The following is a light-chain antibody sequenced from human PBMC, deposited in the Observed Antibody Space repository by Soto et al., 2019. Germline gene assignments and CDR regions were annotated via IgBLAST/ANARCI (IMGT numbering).Light chain of an antibody. Sequence: EIVLTQSPGTLSLSPGERATLYCRASQSVSSNYLAWYQQKPGQAPRLLIYDASTRATGIPDRFSGSGSGTDFTLTISRLEPEDFAVYYCQQYGSSPPRTFGQGTKVEVK. CDR3: QQYGSSPPRT. CDR1: QSVSSNY. J-gene: IGKJ1*01. V-gene: IGKV3-20*01. CDR2: DAS.